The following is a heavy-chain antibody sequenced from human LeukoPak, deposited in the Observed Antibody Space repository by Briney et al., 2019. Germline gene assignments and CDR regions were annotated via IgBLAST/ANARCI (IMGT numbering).Heavy chain of an antibody. CDR1: GYTFTSYG. J-gene: IGHJ4*02. V-gene: IGHV1-18*01. CDR2: ISAYNGNT. D-gene: IGHD3-22*01. Sequence: ASVKVSCKASGYTFTSYGISRVRQAPGQGLEWMGWISAYNGNTNYAQKFQGRVTMTRDTSISTAYMELSRLRSDDTAVYYCARDKGGYDSSGYIGSLLYYFDYWGQGTLVTVSS. CDR3: ARDKGGYDSSGYIGSLLYYFDY.